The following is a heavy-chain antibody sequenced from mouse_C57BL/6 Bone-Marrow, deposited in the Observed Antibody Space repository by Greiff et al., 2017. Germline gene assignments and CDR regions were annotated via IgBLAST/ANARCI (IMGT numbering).Heavy chain of an antibody. D-gene: IGHD1-1*01. Sequence: QVQLKESGPELVKPGASVKISCKASGYAFSSSWMNWVKQRPGKGLEWIGRIYPGDGDTNYNGKFKGKATLTADKSSSTAYMQLSSLTSEDSAVYFCARAVPLGTVVATGDYWGQGTTLTVSS. V-gene: IGHV1-82*01. J-gene: IGHJ2*01. CDR3: ARAVPLGTVVATGDY. CDR2: IYPGDGDT. CDR1: GYAFSSSW.